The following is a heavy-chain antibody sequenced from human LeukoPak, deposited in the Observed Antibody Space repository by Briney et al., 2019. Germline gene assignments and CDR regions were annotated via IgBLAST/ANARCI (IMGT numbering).Heavy chain of an antibody. Sequence: PSETLSLTCAVSGGSISSNNWWSWVRQPPGKGLEWIGEIYQSGSANYNPSLQSRISISLDKSKNQFSLNLNSVTAADTAVYYYARDSRSCSGGICYSARYFDLWGRGTLVTVSS. J-gene: IGHJ2*01. CDR3: ARDSRSCSGGICYSARYFDL. CDR2: IYQSGSA. CDR1: GGSISSNNW. V-gene: IGHV4-4*02. D-gene: IGHD2-15*01.